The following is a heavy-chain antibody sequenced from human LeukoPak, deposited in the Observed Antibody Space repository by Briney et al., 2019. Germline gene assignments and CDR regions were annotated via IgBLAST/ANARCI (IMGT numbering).Heavy chain of an antibody. D-gene: IGHD2-2*01. CDR3: ARLVPATNYFDY. J-gene: IGHJ4*02. V-gene: IGHV3-23*01. Sequence: PGGSLRLSCAASGFTFSSYAMSWVRQAPGKGQEWVSSISGSGGSTSYADSVKGRFTISRDNSKNTLYLQMNSLRGEDTAVYYCARLVPATNYFDYWGQGTLVTVST. CDR1: GFTFSSYA. CDR2: ISGSGGST.